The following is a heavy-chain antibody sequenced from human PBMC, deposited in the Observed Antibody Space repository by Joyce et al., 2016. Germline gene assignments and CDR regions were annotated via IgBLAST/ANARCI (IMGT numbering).Heavy chain of an antibody. CDR2: INPSGGST. D-gene: IGHD1-1*01. J-gene: IGHJ4*02. CDR1: GYTFTSYY. CDR3: AREIWNQYYFDY. Sequence: QVQLVQSGAEVKKPGASVKVSCKASGYTFTSYYMHWVRQAPGQGLEWMGRINPSGGSTTYAQKFQGRVTMTRDTSTSTVYMELSSLRSEDTAVYYCAREIWNQYYFDYWGQGTLVTVSS. V-gene: IGHV1-46*01.